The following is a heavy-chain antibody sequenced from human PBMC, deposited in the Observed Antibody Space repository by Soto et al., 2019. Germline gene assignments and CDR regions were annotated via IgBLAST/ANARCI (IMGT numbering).Heavy chain of an antibody. CDR2: IGNRGTGI. J-gene: IGHJ5*02. Sequence: QVQLVESGGGLVKPGGSLRLSCAASGFTFGDYYMTWIRQAPGKGLEWVSFIGNRGTGIYYADSVKGRFTIFRDHAKNSLYLEMNSLRAEDTGMYYCARDLRAVGMASRFDPWGQGTLVTVSS. CDR3: ARDLRAVGMASRFDP. V-gene: IGHV3-11*01. D-gene: IGHD6-13*01. CDR1: GFTFGDYY.